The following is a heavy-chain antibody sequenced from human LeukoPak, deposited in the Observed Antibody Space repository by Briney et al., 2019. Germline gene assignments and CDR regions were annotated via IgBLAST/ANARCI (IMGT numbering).Heavy chain of an antibody. Sequence: GGSLRLSCAASGFTFSNAWKSWVRQAPGKGLEWVGRIKSKTDGGTTDYAAPVKGRFTISRDESKNMLYLQMNSLKTEDTAVYYCTTGAGTTAWDYYGMDVWGQGTTVTVSS. V-gene: IGHV3-15*01. CDR3: TTGAGTTAWDYYGMDV. J-gene: IGHJ6*02. D-gene: IGHD1-1*01. CDR1: GFTFSNAW. CDR2: IKSKTDGGTT.